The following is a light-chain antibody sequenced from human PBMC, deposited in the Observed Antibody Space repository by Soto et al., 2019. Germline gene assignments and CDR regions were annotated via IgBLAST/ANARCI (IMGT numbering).Light chain of an antibody. CDR3: QTWSAGIVV. Sequence: QLVLTQSPSASASLGASVKLTCTLTSGHINYAIAWHQQQPEKGPRYLMKVDGDGSHNKGGGIPDRFSGSSSGAERYLTISSPQSEDEADYYCQTWSAGIVVFGGGTKLTVL. V-gene: IGLV4-69*01. CDR1: SGHINYA. J-gene: IGLJ2*01. CDR2: VDGDGSH.